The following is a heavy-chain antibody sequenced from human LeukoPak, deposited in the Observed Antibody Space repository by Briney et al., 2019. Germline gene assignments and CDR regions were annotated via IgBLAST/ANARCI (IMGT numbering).Heavy chain of an antibody. Sequence: GGSLRLSCAASGFTFSSYGMHWVRQAPGKGLEWVAVISYDGSNKYYADSVKGRFTISRDNSKNTLYLQMNSLRAEDTAVYYCASTTGSFDYWGQGTLVTVSS. CDR3: ASTTGSFDY. V-gene: IGHV3-30*03. CDR1: GFTFSSYG. CDR2: ISYDGSNK. D-gene: IGHD3-10*01. J-gene: IGHJ4*02.